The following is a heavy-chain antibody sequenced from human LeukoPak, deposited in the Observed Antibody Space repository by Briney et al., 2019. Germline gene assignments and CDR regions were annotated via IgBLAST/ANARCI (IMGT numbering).Heavy chain of an antibody. D-gene: IGHD6-6*01. V-gene: IGHV3-20*04. J-gene: IGHJ6*03. Sequence: GGSLRLSCAASGFTFDDYGMSWVRQAPGKGLEWVSGINWNGGSTGYADSVKGRFTISRDNAKNSLYLQMNSLRAGDTALYYCARGYSSSTHYYYMDVWGKGTTVTVSS. CDR1: GFTFDDYG. CDR2: INWNGGST. CDR3: ARGYSSSTHYYYMDV.